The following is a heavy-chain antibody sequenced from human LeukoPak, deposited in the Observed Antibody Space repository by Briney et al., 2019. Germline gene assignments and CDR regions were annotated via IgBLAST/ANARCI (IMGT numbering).Heavy chain of an antibody. CDR1: GGSISSYY. CDR2: IYYSGST. CDR3: ASGEWRGRSPSFYYGMDV. V-gene: IGHV4-59*08. J-gene: IGHJ6*02. Sequence: PSETLSLTCTVSGGSISSYYWSWIRQPPGKGLEWIGYIYYSGSTNYNPSLKSRVTISVDTSKNQFSLKLSSVTAADTAVYYCASGEWRGRSPSFYYGMDVWGQGTTVTVSS. D-gene: IGHD3-10*01.